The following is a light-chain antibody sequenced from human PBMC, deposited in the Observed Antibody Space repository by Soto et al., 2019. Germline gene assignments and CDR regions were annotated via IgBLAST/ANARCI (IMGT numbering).Light chain of an antibody. CDR1: SSDVGGYNY. CDR3: ASHGASNV. Sequence: QSVLTQPASVSGSPGQSITISCTGTSSDVGGYNYVSWYQQHPGKAPKLMIYDVSDRPSGVSNRFSASKSGNTASLTISGLQAEDEADYYCASHGASNVFGTGTKVTVL. J-gene: IGLJ1*01. CDR2: DVS. V-gene: IGLV2-14*03.